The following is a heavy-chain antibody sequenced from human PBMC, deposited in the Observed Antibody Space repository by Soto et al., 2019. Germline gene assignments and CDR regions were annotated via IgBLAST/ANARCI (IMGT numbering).Heavy chain of an antibody. CDR1: GYTFASYG. V-gene: IGHV1-18*01. CDR3: ARDPHSKYYGMDV. D-gene: IGHD6-13*01. J-gene: IGHJ6*02. CDR2: ISAYNGNT. Sequence: ASVKVSCKASGYTFASYGISWGRQAPGQGLEWMGWISAYNGNTNYAQKLQGRVTMTTDTSTSTAYMELRSLRSDDTAVYYCARDPHSKYYGMDVWGQGTTVTVSS.